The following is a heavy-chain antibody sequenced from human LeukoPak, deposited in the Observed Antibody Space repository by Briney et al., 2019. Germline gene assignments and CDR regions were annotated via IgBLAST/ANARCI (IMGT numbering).Heavy chain of an antibody. J-gene: IGHJ4*02. V-gene: IGHV3-23*01. CDR1: GFTFSSLA. D-gene: IGHD1-26*01. CDR3: AKDPGSLHDY. Sequence: GGSLRLSCTASGFTFSSLAMHWVRQAPGKGLEWVSAVSGSGGATHYADSVRGRFTISRDNSKNTLYLQMNSLRAEDTAVYYCAKDPGSLHDYWGQGTLVTVSS. CDR2: VSGSGGAT.